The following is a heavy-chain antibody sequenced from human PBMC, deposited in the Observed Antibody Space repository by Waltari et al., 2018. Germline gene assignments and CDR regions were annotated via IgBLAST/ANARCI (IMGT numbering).Heavy chain of an antibody. CDR2: KKQDGSEK. CDR3: ARGGYSGYDAPPGGWDYDY. Sequence: EVQLVESGGGLVQPGGSLRLSCAASGFSFSSYWMSWVRQGPGKGLEGVANKKQDGSEKYYVGSVKGRFTISRDNAKNSLYLQMNSLRAEDTAVYYCARGGYSGYDAPPGGWDYDYWGQGTLVTVSS. D-gene: IGHD5-12*01. J-gene: IGHJ4*02. V-gene: IGHV3-7*04. CDR1: GFSFSSYW.